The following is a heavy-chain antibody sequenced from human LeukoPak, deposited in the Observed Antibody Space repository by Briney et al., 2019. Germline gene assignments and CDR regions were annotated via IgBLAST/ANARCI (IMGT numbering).Heavy chain of an antibody. V-gene: IGHV1-2*06. CDR1: GYTFTGYY. Sequence: ASVKVSCKGTGYTFTGYYMHWVGQAHGQGGEGVGRTNSKSGGTNYVQKFQGRVTINRDTSINTAYMQLSRLRSDDTAVYYCARVYYYDSSGYYPVWGQGTLVTVSS. D-gene: IGHD3-22*01. CDR3: ARVYYYDSSGYYPV. J-gene: IGHJ4*02. CDR2: TNSKSGGT.